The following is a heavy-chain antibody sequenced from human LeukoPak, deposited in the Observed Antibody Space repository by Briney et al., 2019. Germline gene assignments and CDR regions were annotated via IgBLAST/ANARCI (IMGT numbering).Heavy chain of an antibody. D-gene: IGHD6-6*01. CDR1: GFTFSSYG. V-gene: IGHV3-33*01. J-gene: IGHJ6*02. CDR3: ARDLVVAARPLFSIRDYYYYYGMDV. Sequence: GGSLRLSCAASGFTFSSYGMHWVRQAPGKGLEWVAVIWYDGSNKYYADSVKGRFTISRDNSKNTLYLQMNSLRAEDTAVYYCARDLVVAARPLFSIRDYYYYYGMDVWGQGTTVTVSS. CDR2: IWYDGSNK.